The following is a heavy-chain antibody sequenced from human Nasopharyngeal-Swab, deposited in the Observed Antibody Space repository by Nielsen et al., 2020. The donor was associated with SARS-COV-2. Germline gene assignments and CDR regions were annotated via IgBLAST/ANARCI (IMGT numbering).Heavy chain of an antibody. CDR3: ARGSVAGPFDY. D-gene: IGHD6-19*01. V-gene: IGHV3-33*01. Sequence: WMRQPPGKGLEWVAIIWYDGNNKYYGDSVKGRFTISRDNSKNTLYLQMNSLRAEDSAVYYCARGSVAGPFDYWGQGTLVTVSS. CDR2: IWYDGNNK. J-gene: IGHJ4*02.